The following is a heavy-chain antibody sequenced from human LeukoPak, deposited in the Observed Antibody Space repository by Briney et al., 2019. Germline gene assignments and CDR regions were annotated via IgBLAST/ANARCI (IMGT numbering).Heavy chain of an antibody. Sequence: GGSLRLSCATSGFSFSSYEINWVRQAPGKGLEWISYMSLSGGTIYYADSVKGRFTISRDNAKNYLYLHMNSLRAEDTVVYYCATHTSSSIFWGRGTLVTVSS. J-gene: IGHJ4*02. V-gene: IGHV3-48*03. CDR1: GFSFSSYE. D-gene: IGHD6-6*01. CDR2: MSLSGGTI. CDR3: ATHTSSSIF.